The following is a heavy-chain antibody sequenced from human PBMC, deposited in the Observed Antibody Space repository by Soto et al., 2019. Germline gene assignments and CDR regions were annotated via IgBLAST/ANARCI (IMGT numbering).Heavy chain of an antibody. CDR2: MNPNSGNT. V-gene: IGHV1-8*01. CDR1: GYTFTSYD. D-gene: IGHD2-15*01. J-gene: IGHJ5*02. Sequence: ASVKVSCKASGYTFTSYDINWVRQATGQGLEWMGWMNPNSGNTGYTQKFQGRVTMTRNTSISTAYMELSSLRSEDTAVYYCARGGYCSGGSCLDNWFDPSSQGTLDTVSS. CDR3: ARGGYCSGGSCLDNWFDP.